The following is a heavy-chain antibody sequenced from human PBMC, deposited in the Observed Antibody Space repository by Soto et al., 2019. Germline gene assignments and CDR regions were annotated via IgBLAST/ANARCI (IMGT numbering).Heavy chain of an antibody. CDR1: GFTFSDSW. CDR3: VRGGSNYAS. J-gene: IGHJ5*02. D-gene: IGHD4-4*01. CDR2: IKPDESEK. Sequence: GGSLRLSCTASGFTFSDSWMTWVRQAPGKGLEWVARIKPDESEKKYADSVKGRFSISRDNAKSSMYLQMDSLRGEDTAVYYCVRGGSNYASWGQGTLVTVSS. V-gene: IGHV3-7*01.